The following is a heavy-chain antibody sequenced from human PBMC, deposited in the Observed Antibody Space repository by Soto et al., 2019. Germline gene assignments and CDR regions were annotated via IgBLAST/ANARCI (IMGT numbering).Heavy chain of an antibody. V-gene: IGHV1-46*01. Sequence: GASVKVSCKASGYIFTSYYIHWVRQAPGQGLEWMGWINPFDGSRMFAQSFQGRVTMTRDTSTSTVYMELSSLRSEDTAVYYCARGRGGYSYGYLDYWGQGTLVTVSS. D-gene: IGHD5-18*01. J-gene: IGHJ4*02. CDR3: ARGRGGYSYGYLDY. CDR2: INPFDGSR. CDR1: GYIFTSYY.